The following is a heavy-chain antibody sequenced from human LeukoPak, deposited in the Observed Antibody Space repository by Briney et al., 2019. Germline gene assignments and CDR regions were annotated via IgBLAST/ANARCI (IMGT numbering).Heavy chain of an antibody. D-gene: IGHD5-12*01. CDR2: IWYDGSNK. V-gene: IGHV3-33*01. Sequence: PGRSLRLSCAASGFTFSSYGMHWVRQAPGKGLEWVAVIWYDGSNKYYADSVQGRFTISRDNSRNTLYLQMNSLRAEDMAVYYCAREFSGYAFDIWGQGTMVTVSS. J-gene: IGHJ3*02. CDR1: GFTFSSYG. CDR3: AREFSGYAFDI.